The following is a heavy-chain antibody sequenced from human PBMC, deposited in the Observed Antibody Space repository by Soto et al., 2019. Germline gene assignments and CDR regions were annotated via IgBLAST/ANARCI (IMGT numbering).Heavy chain of an antibody. CDR1: GYTFTSYG. J-gene: IGHJ5*02. CDR3: AREKRRGYSYGYVHWFDP. D-gene: IGHD5-18*01. V-gene: IGHV1-18*04. Sequence: QVQLVQSGAEVKKPGASVKVSCKASGYTFTSYGISWVRQAPGQGLEWMGWISAYNGNTNYAQKLQGRVTMTTDTSTSTAYMELRSLRSADTAVYYCAREKRRGYSYGYVHWFDPWGQGTLVTVSS. CDR2: ISAYNGNT.